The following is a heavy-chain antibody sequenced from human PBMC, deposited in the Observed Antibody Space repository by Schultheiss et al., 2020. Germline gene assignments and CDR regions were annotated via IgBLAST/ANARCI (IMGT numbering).Heavy chain of an antibody. CDR2: IYTSGST. Sequence: SETLSLTCTVSGGSISSYYWSWIRQPPGKGLEWIGRIYTSGSTNYNPSLKSRVTMSVDTSKNQFSLKLSSVTAADTAVYYCARQGVGATGGYYYYGMDVWGQGTTVTVSS. CDR3: ARQGVGATGGYYYYGMDV. V-gene: IGHV4-4*07. D-gene: IGHD1-26*01. CDR1: GGSISSYY. J-gene: IGHJ6*02.